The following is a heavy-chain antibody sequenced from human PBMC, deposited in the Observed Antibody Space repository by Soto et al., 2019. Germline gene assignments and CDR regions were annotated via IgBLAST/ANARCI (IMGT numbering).Heavy chain of an antibody. Sequence: SETLSLTCPVSGGSISSSSYYWGWIRQPPGKGLEWIGSIYYSGSTYYNPSLKSRVTISVDTSKNQFSLKLSSVTAADTAVYYCASNGQYYFDYWGQGTLVTVSS. CDR3: ASNGQYYFDY. J-gene: IGHJ4*02. V-gene: IGHV4-39*01. CDR2: IYYSGST. CDR1: GGSISSSSYY.